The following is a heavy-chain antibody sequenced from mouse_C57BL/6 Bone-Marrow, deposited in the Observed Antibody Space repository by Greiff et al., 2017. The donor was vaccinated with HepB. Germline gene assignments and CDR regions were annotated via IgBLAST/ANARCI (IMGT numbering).Heavy chain of an antibody. CDR2: ISDGGSYT. CDR3: ARAITTVVGYFDY. CDR1: GFTFSSYA. Sequence: EVKLMESGGGLVKPGGSLKLSCAASGFTFSSYAMSWVRQTPEKRLEWVATISDGGSYTYYPDNVKGRFTISRDNAKNNLYLQMSHLKSEDTAMYYCARAITTVVGYFDYWGQGTTLTVSS. D-gene: IGHD1-1*01. V-gene: IGHV5-4*03. J-gene: IGHJ2*01.